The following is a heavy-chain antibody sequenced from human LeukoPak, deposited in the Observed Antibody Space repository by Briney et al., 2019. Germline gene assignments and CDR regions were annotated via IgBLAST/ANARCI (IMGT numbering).Heavy chain of an antibody. CDR3: AKGKDTLNPYWYFDV. CDR2: ISGSGGST. J-gene: IGHJ2*01. V-gene: IGHV3-23*01. CDR1: GFTFSSYA. D-gene: IGHD5-18*01. Sequence: PGGSLRLSCAASGFTFSSYAMSWVRQARGKGLEWVSAISGSGGSTYYADSVKGRFTISRDNTKNSLFLQLNSLRAEDTAFYYCAKGKDTLNPYWYFDVWGRGTLVSVSS.